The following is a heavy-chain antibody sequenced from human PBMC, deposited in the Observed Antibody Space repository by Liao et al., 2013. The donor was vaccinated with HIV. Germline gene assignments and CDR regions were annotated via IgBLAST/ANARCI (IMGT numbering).Heavy chain of an antibody. V-gene: IGHV4-34*01. CDR1: DGSFSAYY. J-gene: IGHJ3*02. CDR2: INQSGST. CDR3: ARVGPDGIDAFDI. Sequence: QVQLQQWGAGLLKPSETLSLTCAVYDGSFSAYYWNWIRQPPGKGLEWIGEINQSGSTTHNPSLKSRVTMSVDTSKKQFSLKLSSVTAADTAVYYCARVGPDGIDAFDIWGQGTMVTVSS.